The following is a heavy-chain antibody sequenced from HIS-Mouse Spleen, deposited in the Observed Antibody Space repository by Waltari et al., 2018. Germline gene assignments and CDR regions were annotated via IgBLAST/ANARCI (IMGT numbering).Heavy chain of an antibody. CDR1: GFTFRSSS. J-gene: IGHJ4*02. CDR2: ISSSSSTI. CDR3: ARGDSGSYYLVSVSDY. V-gene: IGHV3-48*01. Sequence: EVQLVESGGGLVQPGGSLRLSCAASGFTFRSSSMNRVRQAPGKGLEWVSYISSSSSTIYYADSVKGRFTISRDNAKNSLYLQMNSLRAEDTAVYYCARGDSGSYYLVSVSDYWGQGTLVTVSS. D-gene: IGHD1-26*01.